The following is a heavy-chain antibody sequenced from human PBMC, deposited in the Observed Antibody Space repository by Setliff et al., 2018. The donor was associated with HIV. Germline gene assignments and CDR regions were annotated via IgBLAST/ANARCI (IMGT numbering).Heavy chain of an antibody. Sequence: SVKVSCKASGGTFRNYAISWVRQAPGQGLEWMGGIIRIFGSTKYAQKFLGRVIITADESTNTVEMELSSLTSEDTAFYYCARDDHYYDLGSILSAWYFDLWGRGTLVTVSS. CDR2: IIRIFGST. J-gene: IGHJ2*01. V-gene: IGHV1-69*13. D-gene: IGHD3-16*01. CDR1: GGTFRNYA. CDR3: ARDDHYYDLGSILSAWYFDL.